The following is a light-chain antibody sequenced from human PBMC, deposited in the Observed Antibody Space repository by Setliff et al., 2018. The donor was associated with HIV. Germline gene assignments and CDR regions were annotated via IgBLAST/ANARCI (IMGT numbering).Light chain of an antibody. CDR2: EVS. Sequence: QSALTQPASVSGSPGQSITISCNGTSNDFGSYDYVSLYQHQQGKVPKLMIYEVSNRPSGVSDRFSGSKSGNTASLTIPGLQTEDEADYYCSSFTSSSSYVFGTGTKVTVL. J-gene: IGLJ1*01. CDR3: SSFTSSSSYV. V-gene: IGLV2-14*01. CDR1: SNDFGSYDY.